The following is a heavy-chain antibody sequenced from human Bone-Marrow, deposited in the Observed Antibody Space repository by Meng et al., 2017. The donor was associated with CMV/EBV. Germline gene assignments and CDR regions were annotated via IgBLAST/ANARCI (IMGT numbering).Heavy chain of an antibody. V-gene: IGHV4-61*02. CDR2: IYTSGST. J-gene: IGHJ5*02. CDR3: ARGSGDGYNLGWFDP. D-gene: IGHD5-24*01. Sequence: QVHLQESGPGLVKPSQTPSLTCTVSGGSISSGSYYWSWIRQPAGKGLEWIGRIYTSGSTNYNPSLKSRVTISVDTSKNQFSLKLSSVTAADTAVYYCARGSGDGYNLGWFDPWGQGTLVTVSS. CDR1: GGSISSGSYY.